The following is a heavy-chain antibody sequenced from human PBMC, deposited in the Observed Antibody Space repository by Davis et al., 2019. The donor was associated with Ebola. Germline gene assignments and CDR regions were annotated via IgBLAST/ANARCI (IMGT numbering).Heavy chain of an antibody. D-gene: IGHD2-21*01. Sequence: SVKVSCKASGYTFTSYYMHWVRQAPGQGLEWMGRIIPILGIANYAQKFQGRVTITADKSTGTAYMELSSLRSEDTAVYYCAREIPYYYGMDVWGQGTTVTVSS. CDR2: IIPILGIA. CDR1: GYTFTSYY. J-gene: IGHJ6*02. V-gene: IGHV1-69*04. CDR3: AREIPYYYGMDV.